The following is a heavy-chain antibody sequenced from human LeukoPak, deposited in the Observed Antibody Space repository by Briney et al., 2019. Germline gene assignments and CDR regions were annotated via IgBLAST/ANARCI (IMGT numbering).Heavy chain of an antibody. CDR3: AKDLSGRNYYDSSGYYETRGYYYYGMDV. CDR2: IYSGGST. V-gene: IGHV3-66*01. CDR1: GFTVSSNY. Sequence: GGSLRLSCAASGFTVSSNYMSWVRQAPGKGLEWVSVIYSGGSTYYADSVKGRFTISRDNSKNTLYLQMNSLRAEDTAVYYCAKDLSGRNYYDSSGYYETRGYYYYGMDVWGQGTTVTVSS. D-gene: IGHD3-22*01. J-gene: IGHJ6*02.